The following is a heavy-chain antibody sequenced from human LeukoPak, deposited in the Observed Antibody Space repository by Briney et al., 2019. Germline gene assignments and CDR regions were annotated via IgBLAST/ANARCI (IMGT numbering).Heavy chain of an antibody. CDR2: IYYSGST. CDR1: GGSINSSGYY. V-gene: IGHV4-39*01. J-gene: IGHJ4*02. Sequence: SETLSLTCTVSGGSINSSGYYWGWIRQPPGKGLEWIGSIYYSGSTYYNPSLKSRVAISVDTSKNQFSLRLTSVTAADTAVYYCAREGSAYNFDSSGYEFDYWGQGTLVTVSS. CDR3: AREGSAYNFDSSGYEFDY. D-gene: IGHD3-22*01.